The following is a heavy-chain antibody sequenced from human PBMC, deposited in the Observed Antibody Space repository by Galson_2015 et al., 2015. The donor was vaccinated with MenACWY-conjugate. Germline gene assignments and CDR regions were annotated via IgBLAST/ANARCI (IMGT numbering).Heavy chain of an antibody. D-gene: IGHD1-1*01. V-gene: IGHV2-70*20. Sequence: PALVKPTQTLTLTRSVSGFSLTSSGMSVTWVRQSPGKALDWLAVIDWVGDRYYSTSLKTRLTISRDTSKNQVVLSLTDVDPIDTGTYFCARATTGHNHFYYYMDVWGKGTAVIVS. CDR3: ARATTGHNHFYYYMDV. J-gene: IGHJ6*03. CDR2: IDWVGDR. CDR1: GFSLTSSGMS.